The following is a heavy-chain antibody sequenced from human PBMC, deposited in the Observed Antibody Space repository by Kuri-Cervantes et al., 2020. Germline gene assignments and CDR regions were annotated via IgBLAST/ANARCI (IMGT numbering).Heavy chain of an antibody. J-gene: IGHJ4*02. Sequence: SETLSLTCTVSGGSISSSSYYWGWIRQPPGKGLEWIGSTYYSGSTYYNPSLKSRVTISVDTSKNQFSLTLSSVTAADTAVYFCAWGGWYQDDWGQGTLVTVSS. D-gene: IGHD6-19*01. V-gene: IGHV4-39*07. CDR3: AWGGWYQDD. CDR1: GGSISSSSYY. CDR2: TYYSGST.